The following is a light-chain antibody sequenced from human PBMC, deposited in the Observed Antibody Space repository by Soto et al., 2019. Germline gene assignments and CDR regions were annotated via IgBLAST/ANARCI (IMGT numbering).Light chain of an antibody. Sequence: EMVLTQSPGTLSLSPGERATLSSRASQSVTSSYLAWYQQKPGQAPRLLIYGASSRATGIPDRFSGSGSGTDFTLTITRLQPEDFAVYYCQQYGSSPRTFGLGTKVEVK. J-gene: IGKJ1*01. CDR2: GAS. V-gene: IGKV3-20*01. CDR3: QQYGSSPRT. CDR1: QSVTSSY.